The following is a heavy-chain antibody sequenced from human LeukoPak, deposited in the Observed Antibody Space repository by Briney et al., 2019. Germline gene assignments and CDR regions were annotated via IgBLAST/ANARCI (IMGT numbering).Heavy chain of an antibody. CDR1: GFTFSSYW. Sequence: GGSLRLSCAASGFTFSSYWMHWVRQAPGKGLVWVTRMNSDGSATYYADSVQGRFTISRDNAKNTLYLQMNSLRAEDTAMYFCAKGPNYFDSWGQGTLVTVSS. V-gene: IGHV3-74*01. CDR3: AKGPNYFDS. CDR2: MNSDGSAT. J-gene: IGHJ4*02.